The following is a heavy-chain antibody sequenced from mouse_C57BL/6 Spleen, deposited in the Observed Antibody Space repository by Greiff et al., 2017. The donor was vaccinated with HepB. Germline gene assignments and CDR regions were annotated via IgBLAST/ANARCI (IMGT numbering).Heavy chain of an antibody. D-gene: IGHD2-4*01. CDR1: GFTFSSYA. Sequence: EVKVVESGGGLVKPGGSLKLSCAASGFTFSSYAMSWVRQTPEKRLEWVATISDGGSYTYYPDNVKGRFTISRDNAKNNLYLQMSHLKSEDTAMYYCAGGGGDYDGFAYWGQGTLVTVSA. J-gene: IGHJ3*01. CDR3: AGGGGDYDGFAY. V-gene: IGHV5-4*03. CDR2: ISDGGSYT.